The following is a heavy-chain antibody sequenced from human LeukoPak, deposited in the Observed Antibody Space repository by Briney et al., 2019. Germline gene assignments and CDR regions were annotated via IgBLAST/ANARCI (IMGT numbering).Heavy chain of an antibody. CDR3: ARVEPAATHFDY. J-gene: IGHJ4*02. Sequence: ASVKVSCKASGYTFTGYYMHWVRQAPGQGLEWMGWINPNSGGTNYAQKFQGRVTMTRDTSISTAYMELRSLRSDDTAVYYCARVEPAATHFDYWGQGTLVTVSS. D-gene: IGHD2-2*01. V-gene: IGHV1-2*02. CDR1: GYTFTGYY. CDR2: INPNSGGT.